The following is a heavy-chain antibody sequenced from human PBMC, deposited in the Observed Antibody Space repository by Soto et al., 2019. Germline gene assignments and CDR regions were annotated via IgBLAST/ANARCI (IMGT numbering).Heavy chain of an antibody. CDR2: ISYDGSNK. J-gene: IGHJ6*02. Sequence: GGSLRLSCAASGFTFSNAWINWVRQAPGKGLEWVAVISYDGSNKYYADSVKGRFTISRDNSKNTLYLQMNSLRAEDTAVYYCARDRVVPAARVFYYYYGMDVWGQGTTVTVSS. D-gene: IGHD2-2*01. CDR1: GFTFSNAW. V-gene: IGHV3-30-3*01. CDR3: ARDRVVPAARVFYYYYGMDV.